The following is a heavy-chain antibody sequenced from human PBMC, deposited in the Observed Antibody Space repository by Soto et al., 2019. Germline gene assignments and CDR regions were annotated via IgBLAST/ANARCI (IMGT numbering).Heavy chain of an antibody. V-gene: IGHV3-30*18. CDR2: ISYDGGNK. CDR1: GFTFSSYG. J-gene: IGHJ6*02. D-gene: IGHD2-2*01. Sequence: LRLSCAASGFTFSSYGMHWVRQAPGKGLEWVTLISYDGGNKYYADSVKGRFSISRDNSRNTLYLQMNSLRPEGAAVYYCVKSLGFCSSSSCSRDYYYYYGMDVWGQGTTVTVSS. CDR3: VKSLGFCSSSSCSRDYYYYYGMDV.